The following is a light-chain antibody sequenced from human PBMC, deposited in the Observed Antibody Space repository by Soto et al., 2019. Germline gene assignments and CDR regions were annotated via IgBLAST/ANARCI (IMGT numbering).Light chain of an antibody. Sequence: EIVMTQSPSTLSVAPGERATLSCMACQSVDSTRAWYQQKPGQARRLLIYGAFTRATGIPARFSGGGSGTAFTLPISTMQSEDFAVYFCQQYNYWPKTFGQGTKVDIK. CDR1: QSVDST. CDR2: GAF. CDR3: QQYNYWPKT. J-gene: IGKJ1*01. V-gene: IGKV3-15*01.